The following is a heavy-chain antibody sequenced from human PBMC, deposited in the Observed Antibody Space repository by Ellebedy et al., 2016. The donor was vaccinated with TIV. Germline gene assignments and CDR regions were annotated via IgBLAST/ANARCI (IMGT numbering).Heavy chain of an antibody. CDR2: ISPSSTHR. D-gene: IGHD4-17*01. V-gene: IGHV3-11*06. Sequence: GESLKISCAASGFMFSDYYISWIRQAPGKGLEWISYISPSSTHRSYADSVQGRFTISRDNAKNSLYLQMDSLRAEDTALYYCARVGHHYGDPLFFDYWGLGTLVTVSS. CDR3: ARVGHHYGDPLFFDY. J-gene: IGHJ4*02. CDR1: GFMFSDYY.